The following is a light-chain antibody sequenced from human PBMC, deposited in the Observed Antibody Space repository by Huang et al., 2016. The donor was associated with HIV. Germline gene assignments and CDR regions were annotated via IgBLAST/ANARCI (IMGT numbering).Light chain of an antibody. CDR1: QDISTN. CDR3: QQYDNLPYT. Sequence: DIQMTQSPSSLSASVGDTVTITCQASQDISTNLNWYRQKPAKAPKGLIYDASNVETGVPSRFSGSGSGTDFTFTISSLQPEDIATYYCQQYDNLPYTFGQGTKLEI. J-gene: IGKJ2*01. V-gene: IGKV1-33*01. CDR2: DAS.